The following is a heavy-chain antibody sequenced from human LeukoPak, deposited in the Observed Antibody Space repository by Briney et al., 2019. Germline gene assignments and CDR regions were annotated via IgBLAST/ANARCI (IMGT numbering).Heavy chain of an antibody. J-gene: IGHJ4*02. D-gene: IGHD3-22*01. CDR1: GFTFSSYA. V-gene: IGHV3-23*01. CDR2: ISGSGGST. CDR3: AKGYDSSGLDVWRFRVPFDY. Sequence: PGGSLRLSCAASGFTFSSYAMSWVRQAPGKGLEWVSAISGSGGSTYYADSVKGRFTISRDNSKNTLYLQMNSLRAEDTAVYYCAKGYDSSGLDVWRFRVPFDYWGQGTLVTVSS.